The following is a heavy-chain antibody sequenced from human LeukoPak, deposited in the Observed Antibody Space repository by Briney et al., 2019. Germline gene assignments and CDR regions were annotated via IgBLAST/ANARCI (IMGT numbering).Heavy chain of an antibody. D-gene: IGHD3-10*02. CDR3: AELGITMIGGV. Sequence: GGSLRLSCAASGFTFSSYSMNWVRQAPGKGLEWVSSITSSGRYIYYADSVKGRFTISGDNSENSLYLQMDSLTAEDTAVYYCAELGITMIGGVWGKGTTVTISS. CDR2: ITSSGRYI. CDR1: GFTFSSYS. V-gene: IGHV3-21*01. J-gene: IGHJ6*04.